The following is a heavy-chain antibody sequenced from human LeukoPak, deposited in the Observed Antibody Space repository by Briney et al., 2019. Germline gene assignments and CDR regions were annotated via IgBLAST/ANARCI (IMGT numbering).Heavy chain of an antibody. V-gene: IGHV4-31*03. CDR3: ASRKVTTGVDYFDY. CDR1: VGSISSGGYY. D-gene: IGHD4-23*01. Sequence: PSETLSLTCTVSVGSISSGGYYWSWIRQHPGKGLEWIGYIYYSGSTYYNPSLKSRVTISVDTSENQFSLKLSSVTAADTAVYYCASRKVTTGVDYFDYWGQGTLVTVSS. CDR2: IYYSGST. J-gene: IGHJ4*02.